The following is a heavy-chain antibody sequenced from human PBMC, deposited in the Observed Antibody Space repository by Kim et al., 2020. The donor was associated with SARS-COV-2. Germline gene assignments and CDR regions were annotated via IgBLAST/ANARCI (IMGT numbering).Heavy chain of an antibody. CDR2: ISGSGGTK. J-gene: IGHJ5*02. Sequence: GGSLRLSCAASGFTFSSYAMSWVRQAPGKGLEWVSAISGSGGTKYYADSVKGRFTISRDNSKNTLYLQMNSLRAEDTAVYYCAKDLGYSGYGDNWFDPWGQGTLVTVSS. CDR3: AKDLGYSGYGDNWFDP. V-gene: IGHV3-23*01. D-gene: IGHD5-12*01. CDR1: GFTFSSYA.